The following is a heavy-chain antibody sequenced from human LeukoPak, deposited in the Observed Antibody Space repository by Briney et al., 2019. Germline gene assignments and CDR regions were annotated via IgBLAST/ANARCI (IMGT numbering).Heavy chain of an antibody. CDR3: ARQGSGYADWFDP. V-gene: IGHV4-38-2*01. D-gene: IGHD5-12*01. CDR2: IYHSGST. CDR1: GYSISSGYY. Sequence: SETLSLTCAVSGYSISSGYYWGCIRQPPGKGLEWIGSIYHSGSTYYNPSLKSRVTISVDTSKNQFSLKLSSVTAADTAVYYCARQGSGYADWFDPWGQGTLVTVSS. J-gene: IGHJ5*02.